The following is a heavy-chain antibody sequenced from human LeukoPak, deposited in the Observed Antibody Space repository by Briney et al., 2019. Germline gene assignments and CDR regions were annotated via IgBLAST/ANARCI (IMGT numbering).Heavy chain of an antibody. V-gene: IGHV3-23*01. CDR1: QFTFSNYA. J-gene: IGHJ4*02. CDR3: ASEYSSTSRTDY. Sequence: GGSLRLSCAASQFTFSNYAMNWVRQAPGRGLEWVSAISASGSNTYYADSVKGRFTISRDNSKNTLYLQMNSLRAEDTAVYYCASEYSSTSRTDYWGQGTQVTVSS. CDR2: ISASGSNT. D-gene: IGHD6-6*01.